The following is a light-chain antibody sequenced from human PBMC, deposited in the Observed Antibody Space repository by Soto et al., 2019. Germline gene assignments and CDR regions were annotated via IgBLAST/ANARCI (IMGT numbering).Light chain of an antibody. Sequence: QSVLTQPPSVSGAPGQSVTISCTGSSSNIGAGYDVHWYQQLPGTAPKLLIYGNSNRPSGVPDRFSGSKSGTSASLAITGLQAEDEADYYCQSYDSSLSAPVFGTGTKLT. CDR3: QSYDSSLSAPV. J-gene: IGLJ1*01. CDR1: SSNIGAGYD. CDR2: GNS. V-gene: IGLV1-40*01.